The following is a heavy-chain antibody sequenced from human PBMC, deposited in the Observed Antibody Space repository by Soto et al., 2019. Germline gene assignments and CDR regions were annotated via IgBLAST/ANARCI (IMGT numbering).Heavy chain of an antibody. Sequence: PGGSLRLSCAASGFSLSTYTMHWVRQVPGKGLEWVASISNDGRRKYYADFVKGRFTISRDTANNILYLEMNSLRAEDTSLYYCARVATAMTYDFWGPGTQVTVSS. CDR1: GFSLSTYT. CDR3: ARVATAMTYDF. CDR2: ISNDGRRK. J-gene: IGHJ4*02. D-gene: IGHD2-21*02. V-gene: IGHV3-30*04.